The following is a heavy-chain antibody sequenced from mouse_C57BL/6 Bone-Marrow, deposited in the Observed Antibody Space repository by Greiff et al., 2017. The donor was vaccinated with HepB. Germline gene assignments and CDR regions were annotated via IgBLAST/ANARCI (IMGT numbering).Heavy chain of an antibody. J-gene: IGHJ2*01. V-gene: IGHV5-17*01. CDR1: GFTFSDYG. Sequence: EVMLVESGGGLVKPGGSLKLSCAASGFTFSDYGMHWVRQAPEKGLEWVAYISSGSSTIYYADTVKGRFTISRDNAKNTLFLQMTSLRSEDTAMYYCARKEIPYSNYDYWGQGTTLTVAS. CDR2: ISSGSSTI. CDR3: ARKEIPYSNYDY. D-gene: IGHD2-5*01.